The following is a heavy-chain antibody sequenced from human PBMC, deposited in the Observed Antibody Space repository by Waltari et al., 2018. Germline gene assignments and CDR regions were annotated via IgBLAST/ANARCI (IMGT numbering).Heavy chain of an antibody. V-gene: IGHV1-2*02. D-gene: IGHD6-13*01. CDR3: ARDRRISSWSY. J-gene: IGHJ4*02. CDR1: GYTFTGYY. CDR2: INPNRGGT. Sequence: QVQLVQSGAEVKKPGASVKVSCKASGYTFTGYYMHWVRQAPGQGLEWMGWINPNRGGTNYAQKFQGRGTMTRDTSISTAYMELSRLRSDDTAVYYCARDRRISSWSYWGQGTLVTVSS.